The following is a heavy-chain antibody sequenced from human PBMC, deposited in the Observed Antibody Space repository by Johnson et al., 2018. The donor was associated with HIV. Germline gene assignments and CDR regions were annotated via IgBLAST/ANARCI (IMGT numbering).Heavy chain of an antibody. CDR2: IRYDGSNK. V-gene: IGHV3-30*02. CDR3: VRGHFDSSGFYSDAFDI. CDR1: GFTFSSYA. J-gene: IGHJ3*02. Sequence: QVQLVESGGGVVQPGRSLRLSCAASGFTFSSYAMHWVRQAPGKGLEWVAFIRYDGSNKYYADSVNGRFTISRDTSKNTLYLQMNSLRAEDTALYYCVRGHFDSSGFYSDAFDIWGQGTVVTVSS. D-gene: IGHD3-22*01.